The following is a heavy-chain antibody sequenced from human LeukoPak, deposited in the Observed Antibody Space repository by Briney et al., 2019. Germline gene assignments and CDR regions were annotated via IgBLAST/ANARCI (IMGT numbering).Heavy chain of an antibody. J-gene: IGHJ5*02. V-gene: IGHV4-59*01. CDR3: AKYAAVSGPNWLDT. Sequence: SETLSLTCTASGGSISTYWWSWIRQAPGKGLEWIGNIHYSMSTYSNPSLKSRVTISLDTSKNQFSLKLSSVTAADTAMNYWAKYAAVSGPNWLDTWGQGILATVSS. CDR2: IHYSMST. CDR1: GGSISTYW. D-gene: IGHD6-19*01.